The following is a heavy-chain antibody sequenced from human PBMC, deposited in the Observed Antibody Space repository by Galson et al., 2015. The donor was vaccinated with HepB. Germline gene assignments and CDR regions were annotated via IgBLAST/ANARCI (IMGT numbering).Heavy chain of an antibody. CDR2: IIPILGIA. CDR1: GGTFSSYT. CDR3: ASGTSGSHNWFDP. J-gene: IGHJ5*02. V-gene: IGHV1-69*02. D-gene: IGHD1-1*01. Sequence: SVKVSCKAPGGTFSSYTISWVRQAPGQGLEWMGRIIPILGIANYAQKFQGRVTITADKSTSTAYMELSSLRSEDTAVYYCASGTSGSHNWFDPWGQGTLVTVSS.